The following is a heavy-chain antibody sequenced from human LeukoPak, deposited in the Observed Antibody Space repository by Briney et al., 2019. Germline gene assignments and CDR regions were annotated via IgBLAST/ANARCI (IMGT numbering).Heavy chain of an antibody. CDR2: IYSTGTT. J-gene: IGHJ6*02. CDR3: AGTDYGDYSTGYYGMDV. Sequence: GGSLRLSCAASGFTVSSNYMSWVRQTPGKGLEWVSVIYSTGTTYFADSVKGRFAITRDNSKNTLYLQMISLRAEDTAVYYCAGTDYGDYSTGYYGMDVWGQGTTVTVSS. V-gene: IGHV3-66*01. CDR1: GFTVSSNY. D-gene: IGHD4-17*01.